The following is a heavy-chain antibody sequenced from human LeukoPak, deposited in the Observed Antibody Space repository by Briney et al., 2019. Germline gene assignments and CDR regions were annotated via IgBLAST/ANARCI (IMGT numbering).Heavy chain of an antibody. CDR2: IYYSGST. Sequence: SETLSLTCTVSGGSISSYYWSWIRQPPGKGLEWIGYIYYSGSTSYNPSLKSRVTISVDTSKNQFSLKLSSVTAADTAVYYCARLRYDSSGYSFDYWGQGTLVTVSS. V-gene: IGHV4-59*01. J-gene: IGHJ4*02. CDR3: ARLRYDSSGYSFDY. D-gene: IGHD3-22*01. CDR1: GGSISSYY.